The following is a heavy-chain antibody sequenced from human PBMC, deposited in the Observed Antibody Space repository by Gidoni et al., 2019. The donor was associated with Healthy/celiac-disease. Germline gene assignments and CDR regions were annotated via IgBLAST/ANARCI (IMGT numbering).Heavy chain of an antibody. V-gene: IGHV3-21*01. D-gene: IGHD6-19*01. CDR2: ISRSSSYI. Sequence: EVQLVESGGGLVKPGGSLRLCCAASGFTFSSYSMNWVRQAPGKGLEWVASISRSSSYIYYADSVKGRFTIPRDNAKNSLYLQMNSLRAEDTAVYYCASGSYSSGWDETVNDAFDIWGQGTMVTVSS. J-gene: IGHJ3*02. CDR1: GFTFSSYS. CDR3: ASGSYSSGWDETVNDAFDI.